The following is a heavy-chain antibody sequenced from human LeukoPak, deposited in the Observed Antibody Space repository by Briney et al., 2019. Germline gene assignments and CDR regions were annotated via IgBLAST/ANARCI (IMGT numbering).Heavy chain of an antibody. J-gene: IGHJ4*02. CDR1: GFTFSSYW. Sequence: GGSLRLSCAASGFTFSSYWMHWVRHTPGKGLVWVSRIKGDGSSTSYADSVKGRYTISRDNAKNTLYLQMNSLRAEDTAVYYCARDGYSFGHDFDYWGQGTLVTVSS. D-gene: IGHD5-18*01. V-gene: IGHV3-74*01. CDR3: ARDGYSFGHDFDY. CDR2: IKGDGSST.